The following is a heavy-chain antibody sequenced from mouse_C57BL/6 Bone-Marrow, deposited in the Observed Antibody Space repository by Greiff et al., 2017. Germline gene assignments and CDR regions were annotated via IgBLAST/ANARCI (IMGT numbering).Heavy chain of an antibody. CDR1: GYTFTDYE. D-gene: IGHD1-1*01. V-gene: IGHV1-15*01. Sequence: QVQLQQSGAELVRPGASVTLSCKASGYTFTDYEMHWVKQTPVHGLEWIGAIDPETGGTAYNQKFKGKAILTADKSSSTAYMELRRLTSEDSAVYYCTRRDSSYFDYWGQGTTLTVSS. CDR2: IDPETGGT. J-gene: IGHJ2*01. CDR3: TRRDSSYFDY.